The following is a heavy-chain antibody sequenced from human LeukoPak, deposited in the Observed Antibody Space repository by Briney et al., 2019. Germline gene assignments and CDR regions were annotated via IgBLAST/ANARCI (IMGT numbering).Heavy chain of an antibody. CDR1: GFAFSNYA. V-gene: IGHV3-23*01. Sequence: GGSLRLSCTASGFAFSNYAMSWGRQAPGKGREWGSAMSVIGGNTYYRDSVKGRFTISRDNSKNTLYLQINTRRPEDTPVNYVPREGGRWYPYYCYPGIDVWPQGPTVPV. J-gene: IGHJ6*02. D-gene: IGHD6-13*01. CDR2: MSVIGGNT. CDR3: PREGGRWYPYYCYPGIDV.